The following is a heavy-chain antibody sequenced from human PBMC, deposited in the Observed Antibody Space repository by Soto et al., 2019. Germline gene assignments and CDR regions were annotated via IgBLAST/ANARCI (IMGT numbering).Heavy chain of an antibody. CDR3: AREGGSTREIDY. V-gene: IGHV1-2*04. Sequence: QVQLVQSGAEVKKPGASVKVSCKASGYTFTGYYMHWVRQAPGQGPEWMGWINPNSGGTNYAQQFQGWVTMTRDTSISTAYMELSRLRSDDTAVYYWAREGGSTREIDYWGQGTLVTVSS. J-gene: IGHJ4*02. CDR2: INPNSGGT. CDR1: GYTFTGYY. D-gene: IGHD2-2*01.